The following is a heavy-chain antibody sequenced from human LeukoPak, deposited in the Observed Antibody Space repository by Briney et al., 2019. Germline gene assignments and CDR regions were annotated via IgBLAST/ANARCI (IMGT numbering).Heavy chain of an antibody. J-gene: IGHJ4*02. CDR3: ARRQERFSRFDY. V-gene: IGHV4-39*01. Sequence: NPSETLSLTCTVSGVSISSSSYYWGWIRQPPGKGLEWIGNVYYSGSTYYNPSLKSRVTISVDTSTNQFSLKLSSVTAADTAVYYCARRQERFSRFDYWGQGTLVTVSS. CDR2: VYYSGST. CDR1: GVSISSSSYY. D-gene: IGHD1-1*01.